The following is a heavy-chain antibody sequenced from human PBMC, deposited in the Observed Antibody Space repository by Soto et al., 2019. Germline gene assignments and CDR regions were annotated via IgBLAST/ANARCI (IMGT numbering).Heavy chain of an antibody. D-gene: IGHD3-10*01. CDR1: GFTFSTYA. CDR2: IKSSGSPT. Sequence: EVQLLESGGGWVQPGGSLRLSCAASGFTFSTYAVTWVRLAPGRGLEWVLGIKSSGSPTDYPESVKGRFTISRDILMNTLFLDMNGLRAEDTAIYYCAKTPRGGASGDWYFDLWGRGTLVTVSS. CDR3: AKTPRGGASGDWYFDL. V-gene: IGHV3-23*05. J-gene: IGHJ2*01.